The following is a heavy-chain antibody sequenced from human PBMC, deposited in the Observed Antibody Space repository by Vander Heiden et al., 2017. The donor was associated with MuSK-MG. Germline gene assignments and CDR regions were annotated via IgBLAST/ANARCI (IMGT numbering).Heavy chain of an antibody. V-gene: IGHV1-69*17. J-gene: IGHJ6*02. Sequence: QVQLVQSGAEVKKPGSSVKVSCKASGGTFSSSAFSWVRQAPGQGLEWMGGIIPIFGIANYAQKFQGRVTITADKSTSTAYMELSSLRSEDTAVYYCARDGQSLHVNCSSTSCYYYYYGMDVWGQGTTVTVSS. CDR2: IIPIFGIA. CDR3: ARDGQSLHVNCSSTSCYYYYYGMDV. CDR1: GGTFSSSA. D-gene: IGHD2-2*01.